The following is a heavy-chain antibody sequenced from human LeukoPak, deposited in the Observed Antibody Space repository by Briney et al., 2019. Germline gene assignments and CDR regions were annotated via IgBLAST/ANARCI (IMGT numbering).Heavy chain of an antibody. Sequence: GGSLRLSCAASGFTFSSYGMHWVRQAPAKGLEWVAFIRYDGSNKYYADSVKGRFTISRDNSKNTLYLQMNSLRAEDTAVYYCAKDLSDDFWSGYYFDYWGQGTLVTVSS. CDR1: GFTFSSYG. J-gene: IGHJ4*02. CDR3: AKDLSDDFWSGYYFDY. V-gene: IGHV3-30*02. CDR2: IRYDGSNK. D-gene: IGHD3-3*01.